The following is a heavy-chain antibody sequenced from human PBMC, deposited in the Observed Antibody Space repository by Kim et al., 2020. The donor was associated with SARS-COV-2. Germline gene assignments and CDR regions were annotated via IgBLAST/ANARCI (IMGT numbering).Heavy chain of an antibody. V-gene: IGHV1-46*01. CDR3: ASGSSWYYFDC. Sequence: SDAQKCQGRVTMTRDTSTSTVYMELSSLRSEDTAVYYCASGSSWYYFDCWGQGTLVTVSS. D-gene: IGHD6-13*01. J-gene: IGHJ4*02.